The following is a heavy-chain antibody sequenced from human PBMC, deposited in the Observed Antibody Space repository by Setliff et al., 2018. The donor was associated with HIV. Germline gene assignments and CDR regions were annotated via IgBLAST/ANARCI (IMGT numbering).Heavy chain of an antibody. CDR2: ISSGGGT. V-gene: IGHV3-23*01. CDR1: GFTFSNYA. CDR3: AKAPLTIVATGGEDC. D-gene: IGHD6-13*01. J-gene: IGHJ4*02. Sequence: PGGSLRLSCAVSGFTFSNYAMSWVRQAPGKGLEWVSAISSGGGTYYADFVKGRFTISRDNSKNTLYLQMNSLRAEDTAVYYCAKAPLTIVATGGEDCWGQGTLVTVSS.